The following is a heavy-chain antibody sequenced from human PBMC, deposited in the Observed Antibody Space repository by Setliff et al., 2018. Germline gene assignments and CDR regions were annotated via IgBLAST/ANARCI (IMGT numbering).Heavy chain of an antibody. CDR1: GYTFTSYG. J-gene: IGHJ4*02. D-gene: IGHD3-16*02. CDR2: ISAYNGNT. Sequence: ASVKVSCKASGYTFTSYGISWVRQAPGQGLEWMGWISAYNGNTNYAQKLQGRVTMTTDTSTSTAYMELRSLRSDDTAVYYCARDVFTFGGVIVYFDYWGQGTLVTVSS. CDR3: ARDVFTFGGVIVYFDY. V-gene: IGHV1-18*01.